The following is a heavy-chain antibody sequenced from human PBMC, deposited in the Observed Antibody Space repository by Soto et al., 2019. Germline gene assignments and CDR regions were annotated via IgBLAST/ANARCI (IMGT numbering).Heavy chain of an antibody. CDR1: GFTFSSYA. Sequence: GGSLRLSCAASGFTFSSYAMSWVRQATGKGLEWVSAISSGSGTTYYADSVKGRFTISRDNSKNSLYLQMNSLRAEDTAVYYCAKTYSSGRGAFDVWGQGTMVTVSS. V-gene: IGHV3-23*01. J-gene: IGHJ3*01. D-gene: IGHD3-22*01. CDR3: AKTYSSGRGAFDV. CDR2: ISSGSGTT.